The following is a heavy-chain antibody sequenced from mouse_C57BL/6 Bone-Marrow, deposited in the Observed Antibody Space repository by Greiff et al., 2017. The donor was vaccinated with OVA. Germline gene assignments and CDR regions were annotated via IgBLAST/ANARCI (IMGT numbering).Heavy chain of an antibody. CDR2: IYPGDGDT. V-gene: IGHV1-82*01. Sequence: VQLQQSGPELVKPGASVKISCKASGYAFSSSWMNWVKQRPGKGLEWIGRIYPGDGDTNYTGKFKGKAPLTAAKSSSTAYMQLSSLTSEDSAVYFCARGQMIYYDYDRFAYWGQGTLVTVSA. CDR1: GYAFSSSW. J-gene: IGHJ3*01. CDR3: ARGQMIYYDYDRFAY. D-gene: IGHD2-4*01.